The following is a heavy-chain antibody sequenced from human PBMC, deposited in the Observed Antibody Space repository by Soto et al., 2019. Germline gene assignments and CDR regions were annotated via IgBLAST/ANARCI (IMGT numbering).Heavy chain of an antibody. Sequence: TSETLSLTCTVSGGSIGSSSDYWGWIRQPPGKGLEWIGSIYYSGSTHYNPSLKSRVTISVDTSKNQFSLKLSSVTAADTAVYYCARHPYKGYFDYWGQGTRVTVSS. CDR3: ARHPYKGYFDY. CDR1: GGSIGSSSDY. CDR2: IYYSGST. V-gene: IGHV4-39*01. D-gene: IGHD1-20*01. J-gene: IGHJ4*02.